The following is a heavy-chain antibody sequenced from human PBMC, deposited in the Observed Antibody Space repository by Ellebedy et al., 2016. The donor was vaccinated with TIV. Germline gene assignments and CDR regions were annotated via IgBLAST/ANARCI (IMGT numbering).Heavy chain of an antibody. CDR1: GFTFSDYY. D-gene: IGHD6-13*01. V-gene: IGHV3-11*01. J-gene: IGHJ4*02. CDR2: ISSDGSTV. CDR3: ARVHVIAAAGTIDY. Sequence: GESLKISXAASGFTFSDYYMSWFRQAPGKGLEWISYISSDGSTVYYADSVKGRFTISRDNAKISLYLQMNSLKAEDTAVYYCARVHVIAAAGTIDYWGQGTLVTVSS.